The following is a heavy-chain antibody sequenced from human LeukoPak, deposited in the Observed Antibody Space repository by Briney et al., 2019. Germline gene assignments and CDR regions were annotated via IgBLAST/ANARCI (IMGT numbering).Heavy chain of an antibody. V-gene: IGHV3-7*01. CDR1: GFTFSSYW. CDR3: AREHYDFWSGYYGY. CDR2: IKQDGSEK. Sequence: PGGSLRLSCAAPGFTFSSYWMGWVRQAPGKGLEWVANIKQDGSEKYYVDSVKGRFTISRDNAKNSLYLQMNSLRAEDTAVYYCAREHYDFWSGYYGYWGQGTLVTVSS. J-gene: IGHJ4*02. D-gene: IGHD3-3*01.